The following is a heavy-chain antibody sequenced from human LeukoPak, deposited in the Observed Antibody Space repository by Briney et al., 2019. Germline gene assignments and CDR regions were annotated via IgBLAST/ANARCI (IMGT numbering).Heavy chain of an antibody. D-gene: IGHD3-10*01. Sequence: SETLSLTCTVSGDSISSGSYCWSWIRQPAGKRLEWIGRIYSSGSTNYNPSLKSRVTISVDTSKNHFSLKLSSVTAADTAVYYCARSSIGYFGELSPWGQGTLVTVSS. J-gene: IGHJ5*02. CDR2: IYSSGST. CDR3: ARSSIGYFGELSP. CDR1: GDSISSGSYC. V-gene: IGHV4-61*02.